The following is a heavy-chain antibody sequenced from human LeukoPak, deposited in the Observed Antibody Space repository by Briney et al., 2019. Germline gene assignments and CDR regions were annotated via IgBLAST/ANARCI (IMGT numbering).Heavy chain of an antibody. D-gene: IGHD6-13*01. Sequence: GGSLRLSCAASGFTFSSFAMSWVRQAPGKGLEWVSAISGSGDSTYYGDSVKGRFTISRDNSKNTLYLQMNSLRAEDTAVYYCAKTRPLDSSSWSHGDYWGQGTLVTVSS. J-gene: IGHJ4*02. CDR1: GFTFSSFA. CDR3: AKTRPLDSSSWSHGDY. V-gene: IGHV3-23*01. CDR2: ISGSGDST.